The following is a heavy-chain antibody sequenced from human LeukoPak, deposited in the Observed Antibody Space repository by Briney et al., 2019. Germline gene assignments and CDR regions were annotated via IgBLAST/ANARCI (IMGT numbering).Heavy chain of an antibody. D-gene: IGHD1-26*01. Sequence: PSETLSLTCTVSGGSFSRGGYYWIWLRQHPGKGLEWIGFTSYSEGTYYNPSLMSRITISVDRSQNQFSLKMRDVTAADTAVYFCATADWESFYFDSWGQGALVAVSS. CDR1: GGSFSRGGYY. CDR2: TSYSEGT. CDR3: ATADWESFYFDS. V-gene: IGHV4-31*03. J-gene: IGHJ4*02.